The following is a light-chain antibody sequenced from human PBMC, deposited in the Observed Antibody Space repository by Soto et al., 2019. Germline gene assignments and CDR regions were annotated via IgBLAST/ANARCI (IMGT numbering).Light chain of an antibody. CDR3: QQYYGLPPLT. CDR2: HAS. V-gene: IGKV1-33*01. CDR1: QNITNN. Sequence: DIQMTQSPSSLSASIENRDTITCQASQNITNNLSWYQQKPGKAPNLLIYHASKLAKGVTSRFSGSGSGTDFSFIITSLQREDLATYYCQQYYGLPPLTFGQGTRLEIK. J-gene: IGKJ5*01.